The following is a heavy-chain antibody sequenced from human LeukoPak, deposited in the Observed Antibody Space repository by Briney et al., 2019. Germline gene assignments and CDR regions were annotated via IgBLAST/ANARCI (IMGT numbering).Heavy chain of an antibody. D-gene: IGHD4-17*01. Sequence: SETLSLTCTVSGGSINSGGYYWTWIRQSPGKGLEWIGNIYHSGSTYYNPSLKSRVTISGDTSKNQFSLKLTSVTAADTAVYYCARHSDYGDNPSDAFDIWGQGTMVTVSS. V-gene: IGHV4-31*03. CDR1: GGSINSGGYY. J-gene: IGHJ3*02. CDR3: ARHSDYGDNPSDAFDI. CDR2: IYHSGST.